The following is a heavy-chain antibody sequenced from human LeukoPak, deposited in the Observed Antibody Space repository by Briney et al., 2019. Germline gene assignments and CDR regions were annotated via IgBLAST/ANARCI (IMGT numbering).Heavy chain of an antibody. V-gene: IGHV3-33*01. CDR1: GFTFSSYG. CDR2: IWYDGSNK. D-gene: IGHD1-14*01. Sequence: GGSLRLSCAASGFTFSSYGMHWARQAPGEGLGWVAVIWYDGSNKYYADSVTGRFTISRDTSKNSLYLQMNSMRAEDRAVYYCARESEGRFDPWGQGTLVTVSS. J-gene: IGHJ5*02. CDR3: ARESEGRFDP.